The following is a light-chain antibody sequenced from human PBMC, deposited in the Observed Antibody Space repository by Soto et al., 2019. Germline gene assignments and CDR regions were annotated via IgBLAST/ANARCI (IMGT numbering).Light chain of an antibody. CDR1: QNISTW. J-gene: IGKJ5*01. V-gene: IGKV1-5*01. CDR3: QQYNSYSIT. CDR2: DAS. Sequence: DIQMTQSPSTLSASVGDTVTVACRASQNISTWLAWFQQKPGKAPNLLIYDASSLQSGVPSRFSGSGSGTQFTLTISSLQPDDFATYFCQQYNSYSITFGQGTRLEIK.